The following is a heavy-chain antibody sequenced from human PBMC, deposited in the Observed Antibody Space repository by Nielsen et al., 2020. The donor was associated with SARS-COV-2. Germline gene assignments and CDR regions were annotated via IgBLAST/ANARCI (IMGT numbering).Heavy chain of an antibody. Sequence: GESLKISCAASGFTSDFYAMSWVRQAPGKGLEWVSGISGSGRDTYYADSVKGRFTISRDNSKNTLYLQMNSLRAEDTAVYYCAKDLRHYYGSGSYSDYWGQGTLVTVSS. J-gene: IGHJ4*02. D-gene: IGHD3-10*01. CDR1: GFTSDFYA. CDR3: AKDLRHYYGSGSYSDY. V-gene: IGHV3-23*01. CDR2: ISGSGRDT.